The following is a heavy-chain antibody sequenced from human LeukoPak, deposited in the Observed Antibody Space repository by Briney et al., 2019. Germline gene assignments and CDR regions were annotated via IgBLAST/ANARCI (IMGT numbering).Heavy chain of an antibody. D-gene: IGHD6-19*01. J-gene: IGHJ4*02. CDR1: GFTFSSYW. Sequence: PGGSLRLSCAASGFTFSSYWMSWVRQAPGKGLEWVANIKQDGSEKYYVDSVKGRFTISRDNAKNSLYLQMNSLRAEDTAVYYCASTGYSSGWYVGSYFDYWGQGTLVTVSS. CDR3: ASTGYSSGWYVGSYFDY. CDR2: IKQDGSEK. V-gene: IGHV3-7*01.